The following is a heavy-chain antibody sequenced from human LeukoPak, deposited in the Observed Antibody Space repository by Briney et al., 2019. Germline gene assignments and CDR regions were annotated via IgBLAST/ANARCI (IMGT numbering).Heavy chain of an antibody. Sequence: PSETLSLTCAVYGGSFSGYYWSWIRQPPGKGLEWIGEINHSGSTNYNPSLKSRVTISVDTSKNQFSLKLSSVTAADTAVYYCARSDLLRARGYSYGELDYWGQGTLVTVSS. CDR3: ARSDLLRARGYSYGELDY. D-gene: IGHD5-18*01. V-gene: IGHV4-34*01. CDR2: INHSGST. CDR1: GGSFSGYY. J-gene: IGHJ4*02.